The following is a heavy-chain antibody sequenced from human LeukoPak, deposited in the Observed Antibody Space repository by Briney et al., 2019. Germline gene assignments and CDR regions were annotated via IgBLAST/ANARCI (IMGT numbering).Heavy chain of an antibody. Sequence: GGALRLSCAASGFTFSTYLMHWVRQAPGKGLVWVSRIKTDGTTTNYADFVEGRFTISRDNAKNTVYLQMNSLRAEDTAVYYCARDKEWLLYDSWGQGTLVTVSS. D-gene: IGHD3-3*01. J-gene: IGHJ4*02. CDR1: GFTFSTYL. CDR2: IKTDGTTT. V-gene: IGHV3-74*01. CDR3: ARDKEWLLYDS.